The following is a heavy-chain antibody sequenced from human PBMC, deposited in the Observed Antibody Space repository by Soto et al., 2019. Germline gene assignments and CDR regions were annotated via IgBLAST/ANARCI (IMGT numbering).Heavy chain of an antibody. CDR3: ARTKTTTVTTETFWYFDL. Sequence: QVQLVESGGGVVQPGRSLRLSCAASGFTFSSYAMHWVRQAPGKGLEWVAVISYDGSNKYYADSVKGRFTISRDNSKNTLYLQMNSLRAEDTAVYYCARTKTTTVTTETFWYFDLWGRGTLLTVSS. J-gene: IGHJ2*01. CDR2: ISYDGSNK. D-gene: IGHD4-17*01. V-gene: IGHV3-30-3*01. CDR1: GFTFSSYA.